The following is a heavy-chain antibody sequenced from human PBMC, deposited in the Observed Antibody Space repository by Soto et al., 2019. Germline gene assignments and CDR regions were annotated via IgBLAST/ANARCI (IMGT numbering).Heavy chain of an antibody. CDR3: GRSIGYSGYGNYDY. J-gene: IGHJ4*02. Sequence: EVQLVESGGGLVQPGRSLRLSCAASGFTFDDYAMHWVRQAPGKGLEWVSGISWNSGSIGYADSVKGRFTISRDNAKNSLYLQMNSLRAEDTALYYCGRSIGYSGYGNYDYWGQGTLGTVSS. V-gene: IGHV3-9*01. D-gene: IGHD5-12*01. CDR1: GFTFDDYA. CDR2: ISWNSGSI.